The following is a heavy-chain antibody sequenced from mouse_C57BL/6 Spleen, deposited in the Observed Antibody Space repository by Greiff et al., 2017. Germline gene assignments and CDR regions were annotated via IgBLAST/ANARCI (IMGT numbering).Heavy chain of an antibody. D-gene: IGHD3-2*02. Sequence: QVQLQQSGAELVKPGASVKISCKASGYAFSSYWMNWVKQRPGKGLEWIGLIYPGDGDTNYNGKFTGKATLTADKSSSAAYMQLSSMTSEDSAVYFCAGGELRLGGMDYWGQGTSVTVSS. V-gene: IGHV1-80*01. CDR2: IYPGDGDT. J-gene: IGHJ4*01. CDR3: AGGELRLGGMDY. CDR1: GYAFSSYW.